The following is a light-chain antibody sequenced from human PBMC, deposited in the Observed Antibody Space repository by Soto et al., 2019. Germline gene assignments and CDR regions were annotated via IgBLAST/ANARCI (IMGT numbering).Light chain of an antibody. V-gene: IGKV3-15*01. Sequence: EIVLTQSPGTLSLSPGARATLSCRASQSVNSNLAWYKQKPGQAPRLLIYGASTRATGIPARFSGSGSGTEFTLTISSLQSEDFAVYYCQQYNNWPRTFGQGTKVDI. CDR1: QSVNSN. J-gene: IGKJ1*01. CDR3: QQYNNWPRT. CDR2: GAS.